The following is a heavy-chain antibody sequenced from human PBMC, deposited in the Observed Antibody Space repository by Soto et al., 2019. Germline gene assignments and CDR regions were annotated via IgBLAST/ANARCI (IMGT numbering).Heavy chain of an antibody. V-gene: IGHV3-30-3*01. CDR3: ARDHGMFLSYYYYGMDV. D-gene: IGHD3-10*02. CDR2: ISYDGNNK. CDR1: GFTFSRFS. J-gene: IGHJ6*02. Sequence: PRLSCAASGFTFSRFSMHWVRQAPGKGLAWVAVISYDGNNKHFAESVKGRFSISRDDSKNTVYLEMNNLRGDDSAVYYCARDHGMFLSYYYYGMDVWGQGTTVTVSS.